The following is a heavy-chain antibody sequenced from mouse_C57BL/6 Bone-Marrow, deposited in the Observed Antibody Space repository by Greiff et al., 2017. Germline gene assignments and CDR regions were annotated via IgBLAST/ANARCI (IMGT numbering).Heavy chain of an antibody. V-gene: IGHV5-12*01. CDR1: GFTFSDYY. CDR2: ISNGGGST. CDR3: ARPTMITRYAMDY. D-gene: IGHD2-4*01. Sequence: EVKLVESGGGLVQPGGSLKLSCAASGFTFSDYYMYWVRQTPEKRLEWVAYISNGGGSTYYPDTVKGRFTISRDNAKNTLYLQMSRLKSEDTAMYYCARPTMITRYAMDYWGQGTSVTVSS. J-gene: IGHJ4*01.